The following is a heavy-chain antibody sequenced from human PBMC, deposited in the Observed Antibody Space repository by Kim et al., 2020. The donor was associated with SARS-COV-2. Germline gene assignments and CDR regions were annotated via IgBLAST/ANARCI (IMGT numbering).Heavy chain of an antibody. CDR3: ARRDSSSWYYYYGLDV. Sequence: LKSRVTISVATSKNQFSLKLSSVTAADTAVYYCARRDSSSWYYYYGLDVWGQGTTVTVSS. V-gene: IGHV4-39*01. D-gene: IGHD6-13*01. J-gene: IGHJ6*02.